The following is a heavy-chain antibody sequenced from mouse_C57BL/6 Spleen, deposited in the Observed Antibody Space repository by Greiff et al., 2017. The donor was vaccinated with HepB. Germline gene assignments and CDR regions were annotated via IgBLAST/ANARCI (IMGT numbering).Heavy chain of an antibody. CDR3: ARQLRRYAMDY. J-gene: IGHJ4*01. D-gene: IGHD3-2*02. CDR1: GYTFTGYW. V-gene: IGHV1-9*01. CDR2: ILPGSGGT. Sequence: VQLQQSGAELMKPGASVKLSCKATGYTFTGYWIEWVKQRPGHGLEWIGEILPGSGGTNYNEKFKGKATFTADTSSNTAYMQISSLTPEDSATYYCARQLRRYAMDYWGQGTSVTVSS.